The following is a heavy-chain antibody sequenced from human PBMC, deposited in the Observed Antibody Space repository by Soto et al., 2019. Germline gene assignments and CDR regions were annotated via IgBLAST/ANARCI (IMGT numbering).Heavy chain of an antibody. Sequence: PSETLSLTCPVSGGSLSSYYWSWIRQPPGKGLEWIGYIYYSGSTNYNPSLKSRVTISVDTSKNQFSLKLSSVTAADTAVYYCARLDVQASIHAFDIWGQGTMVTVSS. V-gene: IGHV4-59*08. J-gene: IGHJ3*02. CDR3: ARLDVQASIHAFDI. CDR1: GGSLSSYY. D-gene: IGHD2-21*01. CDR2: IYYSGST.